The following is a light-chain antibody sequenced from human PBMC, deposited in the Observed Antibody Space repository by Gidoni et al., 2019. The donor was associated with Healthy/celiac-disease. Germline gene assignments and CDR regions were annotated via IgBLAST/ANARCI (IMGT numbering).Light chain of an antibody. V-gene: IGLV2-23*02. CDR3: CSYAGSSTWV. CDR1: SSDVGSYNL. J-gene: IGLJ3*02. Sequence: QSALTQPASVSGSPGQSITIPCTGTSSDVGSYNLVSWYQQHPGKAPKLMIYEVSTRPSGVSNRFSGSKSGNTASLTISGLQAEDEADYYGCSYAGSSTWVFGGGTKLTVL. CDR2: EVS.